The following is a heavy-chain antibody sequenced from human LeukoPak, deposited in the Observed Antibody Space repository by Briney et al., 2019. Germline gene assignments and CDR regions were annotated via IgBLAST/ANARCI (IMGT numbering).Heavy chain of an antibody. V-gene: IGHV4-59*01. CDR1: GGSISSYY. Sequence: SETLSLTCTVSGGSISSYYWSWIRQPPGKGLEWIGYIYYSGSTNYNPSLKSRVTISVDTSKNQFSLKLSSVTAADTAVYYCARVCGGGSCYDYWGQGTLVTVSS. D-gene: IGHD2-15*01. CDR2: IYYSGST. CDR3: ARVCGGGSCYDY. J-gene: IGHJ4*02.